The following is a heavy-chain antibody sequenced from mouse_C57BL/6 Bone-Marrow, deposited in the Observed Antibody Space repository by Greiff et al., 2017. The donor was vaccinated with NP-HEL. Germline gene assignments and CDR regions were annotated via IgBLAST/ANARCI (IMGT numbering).Heavy chain of an antibody. Sequence: QVQLQQPGAELVKPGASVKLSCKASGYTFTSYWMHWVKQRPGQGLEWIGMIHPNSGSTNYNEKFKSKATLTVDKSSSTAYMQLSSLTSEDSAVYYCARENYDDQYYFDYWGQGTTLTVSS. J-gene: IGHJ2*01. CDR2: IHPNSGST. D-gene: IGHD2-13*01. CDR1: GYTFTSYW. V-gene: IGHV1-64*01. CDR3: ARENYDDQYYFDY.